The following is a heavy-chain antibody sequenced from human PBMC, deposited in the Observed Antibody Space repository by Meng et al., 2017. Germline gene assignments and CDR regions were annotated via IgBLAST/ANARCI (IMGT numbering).Heavy chain of an antibody. J-gene: IGHJ5*02. D-gene: IGHD3-10*01. V-gene: IGHV3-33*08. Sequence: GESLKISCAASGFTFSSYSMNWVRQAPGKGLEWVAVIWYDGSNKYYADSVKGRFTISRDNSKNTLYLQMNSLRAEDTAVYYCARWGKPSYGSGSKKNNWFDPWGQGTLVTVSS. CDR1: GFTFSSYS. CDR2: IWYDGSNK. CDR3: ARWGKPSYGSGSKKNNWFDP.